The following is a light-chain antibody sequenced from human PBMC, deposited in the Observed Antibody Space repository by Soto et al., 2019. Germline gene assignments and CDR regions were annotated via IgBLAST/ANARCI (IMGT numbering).Light chain of an antibody. CDR1: QSLSSNY. Sequence: EIVLTQSPGTLSLSPGQRATLSCRASQSLSSNYLAWYEQKPGQAPSLLIYGASTRATGIPDRFSGSGSGTDFTLTINKVEPEDVAVYYCHQSGSSPFTFGQGTKLKIK. CDR2: GAS. CDR3: HQSGSSPFT. V-gene: IGKV3-20*01. J-gene: IGKJ2*01.